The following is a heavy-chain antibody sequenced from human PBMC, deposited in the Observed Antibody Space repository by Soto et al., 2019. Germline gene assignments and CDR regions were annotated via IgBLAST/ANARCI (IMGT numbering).Heavy chain of an antibody. J-gene: IGHJ4*02. CDR1: GGYISSHY. D-gene: IGHD3-3*01. V-gene: IGHV4-4*07. Sequence: SETLSLTCSVSGGYISSHYWSWIRQPAGKGLEWIGRIYTTGSTNYNPSLKSRVTMSEDTPKNQISLKLSSVTAADTAVYFCARDAPLRGSAYFHFDYWGQGTLVTVSS. CDR3: ARDAPLRGSAYFHFDY. CDR2: IYTTGST.